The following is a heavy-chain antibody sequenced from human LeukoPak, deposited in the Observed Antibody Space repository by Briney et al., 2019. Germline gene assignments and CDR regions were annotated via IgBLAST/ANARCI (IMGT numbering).Heavy chain of an antibody. D-gene: IGHD3-3*01. CDR2: IYYSGST. CDR3: ARVHYNVLRFPSNAFDI. J-gene: IGHJ3*02. CDR1: GGSISSYY. V-gene: IGHV4-59*01. Sequence: SETLSLTCTASGGSISSYYWSWIRQPPGKGLEWIGYIYYSGSTNYNPSLKSRVTISVDASKNQFSLKLSSVTAADTAVYYCARVHYNVLRFPSNAFDIWGQGTMVTVSS.